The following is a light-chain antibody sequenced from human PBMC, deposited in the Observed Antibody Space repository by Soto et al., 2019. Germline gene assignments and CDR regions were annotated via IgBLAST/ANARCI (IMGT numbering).Light chain of an antibody. V-gene: IGLV1-47*02. CDR3: ATWDDSLSGHYV. J-gene: IGLJ1*01. Sequence: QSVLTQPPSASGTPGQRVTISCSGSSSNIGSNYVCWYQHLPGTAPKLLIYSNNQRPSGVPDRFSGSKSGTSASLAISGVRSEDEADYYCATWDDSLSGHYVFGTGTKLTVL. CDR2: SNN. CDR1: SSNIGSNY.